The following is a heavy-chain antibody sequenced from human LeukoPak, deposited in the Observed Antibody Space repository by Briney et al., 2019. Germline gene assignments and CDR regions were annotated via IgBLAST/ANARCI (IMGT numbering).Heavy chain of an antibody. V-gene: IGHV4-59*08. CDR1: QKSIRWDN. CDR2: MDDSVST. Sequence: PETPSLTPVAAQKSIRWDNWVGIGQPPRKGLERIGYMDDSVSTNYNPSLTSRVTISVDTSKNQLPLKLKSVTALDTAMYYCAIHGSVSGGDLQYWGQGTPVTVSS. J-gene: IGHJ4*02. CDR3: AIHGSVSGGDLQY. D-gene: IGHD2-21*02.